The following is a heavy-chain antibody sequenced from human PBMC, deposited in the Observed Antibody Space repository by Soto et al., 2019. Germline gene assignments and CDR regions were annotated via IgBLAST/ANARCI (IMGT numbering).Heavy chain of an antibody. CDR2: INSDGSNI. V-gene: IGHV3-74*01. CDR3: TRGASGYGNFDY. J-gene: IGHJ4*02. Sequence: EVQLVESGGGVVQPGGSLRLSCAAYGISFSTWMHWVRQAPGKGLVWLSRINSDGSNINYADSVKGRFSVSRDNAKNTLYLQINSLTAEDTAVYYCTRGASGYGNFDYWGQGVLLTVSS. D-gene: IGHD5-12*01. CDR1: GISFSTW.